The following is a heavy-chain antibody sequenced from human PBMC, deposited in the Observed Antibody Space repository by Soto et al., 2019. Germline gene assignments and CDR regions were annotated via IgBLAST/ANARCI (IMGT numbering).Heavy chain of an antibody. Sequence: QVQLVQSGAEVKRPGSSVKVSCEASGGTFSSLGVTWVRQAPGQGLEWMGGIIPISGRTTFAPKFLGRVTITADESKRTTYMELTALTSDDTAIYYCATRGTQGRWLEFADYWGQGTLVTVSS. CDR1: GGTFSSLG. CDR3: ATRGTQGRWLEFADY. V-gene: IGHV1-69*01. CDR2: IIPISGRT. D-gene: IGHD5-12*01. J-gene: IGHJ4*02.